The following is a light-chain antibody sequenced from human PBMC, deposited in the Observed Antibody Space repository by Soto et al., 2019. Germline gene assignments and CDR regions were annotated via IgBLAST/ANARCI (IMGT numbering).Light chain of an antibody. J-gene: IGKJ1*01. CDR1: QSLRSN. CDR2: SAS. Sequence: EIVMTQSPVTLSVSPGETVTLSCRASQSLRSNLAWYQKKPGQTPRLLIYSASIRAAATPARFSGSGAVTNFSLTISSLQSEDFAVYYCQQHDKLPPAFGQGTKVDLK. CDR3: QQHDKLPPA. V-gene: IGKV3-15*01.